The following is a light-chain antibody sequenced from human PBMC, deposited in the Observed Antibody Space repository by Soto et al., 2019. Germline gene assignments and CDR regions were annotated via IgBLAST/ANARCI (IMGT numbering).Light chain of an antibody. V-gene: IGKV1-5*01. J-gene: IGKJ1*01. CDR3: QQHSTYLWA. Sequence: DIQMTQSPSTLSASVGDRVTITCRASQSISSWLAWYQQKPGKAPKLLIYDASTLESGVPSRFSGSVSGTEFTLTISSLQPDDFATYYCQQHSTYLWAFGQGT. CDR2: DAS. CDR1: QSISSW.